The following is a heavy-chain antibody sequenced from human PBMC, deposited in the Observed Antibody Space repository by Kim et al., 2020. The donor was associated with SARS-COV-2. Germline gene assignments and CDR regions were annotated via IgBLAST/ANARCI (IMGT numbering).Heavy chain of an antibody. CDR3: AREGITMVRGVRSWFDP. CDR1: GYTFTGHY. CDR2: INPNSGGT. D-gene: IGHD3-10*01. V-gene: IGHV1-2*02. Sequence: ASVKVSCKASGYTFTGHYMHWVRQAPGQGLEWMGWINPNSGGTNYAQKFQGRVTMTRDTSISTAYMELSRLRSDDTAVYYCAREGITMVRGVRSWFDPWGQGTLVTVSS. J-gene: IGHJ5*02.